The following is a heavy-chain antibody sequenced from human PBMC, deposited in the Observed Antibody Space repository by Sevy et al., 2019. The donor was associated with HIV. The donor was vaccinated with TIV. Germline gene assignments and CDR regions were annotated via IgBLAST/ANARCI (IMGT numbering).Heavy chain of an antibody. J-gene: IGHJ4*02. V-gene: IGHV1-2*02. Sequence: ASVKVSCKASGYTFTGYYIYWVRQAPGQGLEWMGWINPNSGGTNYAQKFQGRVTMTTDTSINTAYMELSRLRSDDTAVYYCAKDPYYYDSSGSYYVPYFDYWGQGTLVTVSS. D-gene: IGHD3-22*01. CDR3: AKDPYYYDSSGSYYVPYFDY. CDR1: GYTFTGYY. CDR2: INPNSGGT.